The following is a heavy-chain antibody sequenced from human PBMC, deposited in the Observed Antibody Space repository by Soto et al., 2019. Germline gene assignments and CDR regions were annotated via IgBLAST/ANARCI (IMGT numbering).Heavy chain of an antibody. V-gene: IGHV3-23*01. CDR2: IRDSDSGGST. CDR1: GFTFSNSA. J-gene: IGHJ4*02. CDR3: AKVRVGIDVDFDY. D-gene: IGHD2-21*01. Sequence: LRLSCAASGFTFSNSAMTWVRQAPAKGLEWVSTIRDSDSGGSTFYADSVKGRFTISRDDSKNTLYPQMSSLRAEDTAMYYCAKVRVGIDVDFDYWGQGALVTVSS.